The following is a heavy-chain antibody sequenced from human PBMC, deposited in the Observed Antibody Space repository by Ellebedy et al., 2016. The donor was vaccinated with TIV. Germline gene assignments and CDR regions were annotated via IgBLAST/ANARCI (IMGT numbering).Heavy chain of an antibody. CDR1: GFSLSTSGVG. CDR3: VHRLFDNTNF. Sequence: SGPTLVKPTQTLTLTCTFSGFSLSTSGVGVGWIRQAPGQALEWLAVIYWDDDKRYGPSLRSRLTITKDTSKDQVVLRMTNMDPVDTATYYCVHRLFDNTNFWGQGTLVTVSS. V-gene: IGHV2-5*05. CDR2: IYWDDDK. D-gene: IGHD3-9*01. J-gene: IGHJ4*02.